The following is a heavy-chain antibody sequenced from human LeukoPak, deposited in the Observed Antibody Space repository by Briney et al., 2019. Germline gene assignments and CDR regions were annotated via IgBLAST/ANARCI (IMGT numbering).Heavy chain of an antibody. CDR1: GYTFTGYY. D-gene: IGHD6-19*01. CDR2: INPNSGGT. CDR3: ARGGGLGSYYYYMDV. Sequence: ASVKVSCKASGYTFTGYYMHWVRQAPGQGLEWMGWINPNSGGTNYAQKFQGRVTMTRDTSISTAYMELSRLRSDDTAVYYCARGGGLGSYYYYMDVWGKGTTVTVSS. J-gene: IGHJ6*03. V-gene: IGHV1-2*02.